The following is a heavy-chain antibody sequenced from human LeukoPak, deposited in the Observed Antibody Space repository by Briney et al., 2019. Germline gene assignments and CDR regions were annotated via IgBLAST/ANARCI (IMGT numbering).Heavy chain of an antibody. Sequence: GGSLRLSCAASGFTFNVYAMHWVRQAPGKGWEWASLITWDGGRTYYADSVKGRFTISRDNSKNSLYLHMNSLRPEDTALYYCVKGGSYYGYFDYWGQGTLVTVSS. D-gene: IGHD1-26*01. CDR3: VKGGSYYGYFDY. J-gene: IGHJ4*02. CDR1: GFTFNVYA. V-gene: IGHV3-43D*04. CDR2: ITWDGGRT.